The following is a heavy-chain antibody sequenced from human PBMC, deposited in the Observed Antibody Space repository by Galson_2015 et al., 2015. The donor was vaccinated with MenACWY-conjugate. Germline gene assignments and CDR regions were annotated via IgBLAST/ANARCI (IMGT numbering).Heavy chain of an antibody. CDR2: MNPVDSET. J-gene: IGHJ4*02. D-gene: IGHD3-16*01. CDR3: ARGAQGYFDY. CDR1: GYTFPNNW. Sequence: QSGAEVKKPGESLKISCKGSGYTFPNNWIGWVRQMPGKGLEWMGIMNPVDSETRYSPSFQGQVAISADKSISTTFLEWSSLKASDTAVYYCARGAQGYFDYWGQGALVTVSS. V-gene: IGHV5-51*01.